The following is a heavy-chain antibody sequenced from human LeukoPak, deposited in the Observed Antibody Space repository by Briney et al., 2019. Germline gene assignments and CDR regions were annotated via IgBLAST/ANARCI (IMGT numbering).Heavy chain of an antibody. V-gene: IGHV3-48*03. J-gene: IGHJ4*02. CDR1: GFTFSRYE. CDR2: ISRSGSTI. D-gene: IGHD6-19*01. CDR3: ARGNHQYQLLTPVPGIAVAGTRGPPGY. Sequence: GGSLRLSCAASGFTFSRYEMNSARQAPGKGLKFDSFISRSGSTIYYADSVKGRFTISRDNAKNSLYLQMTSLRAEDTAVYYCARGNHQYQLLTPVPGIAVAGTRGPPGYWGQGTLVTVSS.